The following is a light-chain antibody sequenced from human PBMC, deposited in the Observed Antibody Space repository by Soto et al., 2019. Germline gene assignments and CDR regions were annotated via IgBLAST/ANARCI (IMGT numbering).Light chain of an antibody. V-gene: IGKV3-15*01. CDR3: QQYNDWPWT. CDR2: GAS. CDR1: QSVRSN. J-gene: IGKJ2*01. Sequence: EIVMTQSPGTLSVSPGERATLSCRASQSVRSNFAWYQQKPGQAPRLLIYGASTRATGVPARFSGSGSGSELTLTIISLQSEDFALYYCQQYNDWPWTFGQGTTLEVK.